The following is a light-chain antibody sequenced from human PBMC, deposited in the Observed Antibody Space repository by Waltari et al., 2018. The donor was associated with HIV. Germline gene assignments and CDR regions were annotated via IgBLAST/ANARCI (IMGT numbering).Light chain of an antibody. Sequence: ETVMTQSPGTLSASPGERVALSCRASQSVDNKLAWYQQKPGQSPRLLVYDASTGAAGIPDRVSGSGSGTQFTLTITGLQSEDCAVYYCQQYKKWPPVTFGQGTKVEIK. CDR2: DAS. CDR3: QQYKKWPPVT. J-gene: IGKJ1*01. V-gene: IGKV3-15*01. CDR1: QSVDNK.